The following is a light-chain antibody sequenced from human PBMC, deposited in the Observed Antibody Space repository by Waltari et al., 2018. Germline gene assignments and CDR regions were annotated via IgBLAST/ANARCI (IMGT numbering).Light chain of an antibody. CDR3: QSNDNSRGVV. CDR1: SSAIGAGYD. V-gene: IGLV1-40*01. Sequence: QSVLTQPPSVSGAPGQRVTISCTGSSSAIGAGYDVHWYQQLPGTPPNLLMYGTDTRPSGVPDRFAGSKSVTSASLAITGLQAEDEADYYCQSNDNSRGVVFGGGTKLTVL. CDR2: GTD. J-gene: IGLJ2*01.